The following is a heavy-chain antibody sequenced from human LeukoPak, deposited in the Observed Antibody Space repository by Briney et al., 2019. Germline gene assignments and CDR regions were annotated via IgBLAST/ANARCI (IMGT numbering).Heavy chain of an antibody. CDR3: ARAPRDRGYCGATSCFEYMDV. CDR1: GGSIRSYY. CDR2: IFYNGNT. J-gene: IGHJ6*03. D-gene: IGHD2-2*01. Sequence: SETLSLTCTVSGGSIRSYYWSWIRQPPGKGLEWIAYIFYNGNTKYNPSLKSRVTISVDTSKTQYSLKVTSVTAADTAVYYCARAPRDRGYCGATSCFEYMDVWGRGTTVTIS. V-gene: IGHV4-59*01.